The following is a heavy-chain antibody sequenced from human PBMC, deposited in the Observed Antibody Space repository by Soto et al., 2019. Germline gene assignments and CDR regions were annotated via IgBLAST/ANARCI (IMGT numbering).Heavy chain of an antibody. CDR1: GGTFSSYA. J-gene: IGHJ3*02. CDR2: IIPIFGTA. D-gene: IGHD5-18*01. V-gene: IGHV1-69*12. CDR3: ARERADVDTAMADAFDI. Sequence: QVQLVQSGAEVKKPGSSVKVSCKASGGTFSSYAISWVRQAPGQGLEWMGGIIPIFGTANYAQKFQGRVTITADESTSTAYMELSSLSSEDTAVYYCARERADVDTAMADAFDIWGQGTMVTVSS.